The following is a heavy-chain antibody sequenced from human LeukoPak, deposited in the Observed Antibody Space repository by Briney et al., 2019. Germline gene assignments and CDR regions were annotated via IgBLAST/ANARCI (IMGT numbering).Heavy chain of an antibody. D-gene: IGHD1-14*01. J-gene: IGHJ6*03. CDR3: ATGTNYYYYMDV. Sequence: SVKVSCKASGGTFSSYAISWVRQAPGQGLEWMGGIIPIFGTANYAQKFQGRVTITTDESTSTPYMELSSLRSEDTAVYYCATGTNYYYYMDVWGKGTTVTVSS. V-gene: IGHV1-69*05. CDR1: GGTFSSYA. CDR2: IIPIFGTA.